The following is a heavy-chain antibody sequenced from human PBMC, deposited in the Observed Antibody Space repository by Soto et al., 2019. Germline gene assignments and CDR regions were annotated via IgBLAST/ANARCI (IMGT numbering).Heavy chain of an antibody. CDR2: INPNSGGT. Sequence: ASVKVSCKASGYTFTDYYMHWVRQAPGQGLAWMGWINPNSGGTNYAQKFQGRVSMTGDTSITTAYLELSSLTSDDTAVYYCATDRVAFDMWGQGTKVTVSS. D-gene: IGHD3-22*01. V-gene: IGHV1-2*02. CDR3: ATDRVAFDM. J-gene: IGHJ3*02. CDR1: GYTFTDYY.